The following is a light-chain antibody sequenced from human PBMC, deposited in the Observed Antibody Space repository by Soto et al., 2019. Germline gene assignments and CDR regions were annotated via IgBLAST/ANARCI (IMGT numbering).Light chain of an antibody. Sequence: EIVLTQSPATLSLSPGERATLSCRASQSVSSYLAWYQQKPGQAPRLLIYDASNMATGIPARFSGSGSGTDFTLTISSLEPEDFAVYYCQQRSNWPPFTFGPGTKVDIK. CDR3: QQRSNWPPFT. CDR2: DAS. V-gene: IGKV3-11*01. CDR1: QSVSSY. J-gene: IGKJ3*01.